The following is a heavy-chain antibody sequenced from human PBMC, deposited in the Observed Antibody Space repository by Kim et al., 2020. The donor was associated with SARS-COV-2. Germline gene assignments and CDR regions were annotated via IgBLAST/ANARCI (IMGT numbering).Heavy chain of an antibody. D-gene: IGHD1-1*01. CDR3: ARDPEPGAAFDI. V-gene: IGHV4-59*01. Sequence: NYNPSLKSRVTISVDTSKNQFSLKLSSVTAADTAVYYCARDPEPGAAFDIWGQGTMVTVSS. J-gene: IGHJ3*02.